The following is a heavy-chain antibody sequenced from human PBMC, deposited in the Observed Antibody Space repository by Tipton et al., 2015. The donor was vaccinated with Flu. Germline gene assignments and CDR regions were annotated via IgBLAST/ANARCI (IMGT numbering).Heavy chain of an antibody. CDR3: ARVSLEHPTYYYYGMDV. Sequence: VQLVQSGGGLIQPGGSLRLSCAASGFTVSSNYMSWVRQAPGKGLEWVSVIYSGGSTYYADSVKGRFTISRDNSKNTLYLQMNSLRAEDTAVYYCARVSLEHPTYYYYGMDVWGQGTTVTVSS. V-gene: IGHV3-53*01. CDR1: GFTVSSNY. CDR2: IYSGGST. J-gene: IGHJ6*02. D-gene: IGHD1/OR15-1a*01.